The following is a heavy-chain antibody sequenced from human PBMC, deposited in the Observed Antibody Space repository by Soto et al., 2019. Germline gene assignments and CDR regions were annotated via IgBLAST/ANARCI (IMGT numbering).Heavy chain of an antibody. CDR2: IYPGDSDT. Sequence: PGYSLKVTCRRSGYGFTCFSIGCVCQMPGKGLEWMGIIYPGDSDTRYSPSFQGQVTISADKSISTAYLQWSSLKASDTAMYYCARLLHGYCSGGSCPYYYYYYGMDVWGQGTTVTVSS. V-gene: IGHV5-51*01. CDR3: ARLLHGYCSGGSCPYYYYYYGMDV. CDR1: GYGFTCFS. J-gene: IGHJ6*02. D-gene: IGHD2-15*01.